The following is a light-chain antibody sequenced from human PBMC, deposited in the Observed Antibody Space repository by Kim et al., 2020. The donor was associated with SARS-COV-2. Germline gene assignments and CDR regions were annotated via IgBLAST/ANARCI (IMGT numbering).Light chain of an antibody. CDR3: SSYSVSSTYV. CDR2: DVS. J-gene: IGLJ1*01. CDR1: R. Sequence: RVSWDQQQPGPAPNLIVFDVSKRPSGISSRFSGSRSANTASLTISGLQPEDDADYFCSSYSVSSTYVFGSGTKVTVL. V-gene: IGLV2-14*02.